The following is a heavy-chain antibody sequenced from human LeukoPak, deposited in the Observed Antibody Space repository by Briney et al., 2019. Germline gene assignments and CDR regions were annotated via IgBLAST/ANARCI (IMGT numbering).Heavy chain of an antibody. CDR1: GGSISSSSYY. D-gene: IGHD6-13*01. CDR3: ARAYSSSWYYFDY. J-gene: IGHJ4*02. V-gene: IGHV4-39*01. Sequence: SETLSLTCTVSGGSISSSSYYWGWIRQPPGKGLEWIVSIYYSGSTYYNPSLKSRVTISVDTSKNQFSLKLSSVTAADTAVYYCARAYSSSWYYFDYWGQGTLVTVSS. CDR2: IYYSGST.